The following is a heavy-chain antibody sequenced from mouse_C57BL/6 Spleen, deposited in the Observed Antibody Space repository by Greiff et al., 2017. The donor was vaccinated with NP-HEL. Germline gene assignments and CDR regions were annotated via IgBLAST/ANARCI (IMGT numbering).Heavy chain of an antibody. CDR2: IDPNRGGT. J-gene: IGHJ2*01. CDR1: GYTFTSYW. V-gene: IGHV1-72*01. D-gene: IGHD1-1*01. CDR3: ARDTTVVEGYYFDY. Sequence: VQLQQPGAELVKPGASVKLSCKASGYTFTSYWMHWVQQRPGRGLEWIGRIDPNRGGTKYNEKFKSKATLTVDKPSSTAYMQLSSLTSEDSAVYYCARDTTVVEGYYFDYWGQGTTLTVSS.